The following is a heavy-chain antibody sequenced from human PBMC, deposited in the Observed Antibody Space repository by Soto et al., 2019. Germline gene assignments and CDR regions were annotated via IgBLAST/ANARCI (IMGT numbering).Heavy chain of an antibody. CDR3: ARANYYGSPGDFDY. V-gene: IGHV3-48*01. D-gene: IGHD3-10*01. CDR1: GFTFSSYS. CDR2: ISSSSSTI. J-gene: IGHJ4*02. Sequence: EVQLVESGGGLVQPGGSLRLSCAASGFTFSSYSMNWVRQAQGKGLEWVSYISSSSSTIYYADSVKGRFTISRDNAKNSLYLQITSLRAEDTAVYYCARANYYGSPGDFDYWGQGTLVTVSS.